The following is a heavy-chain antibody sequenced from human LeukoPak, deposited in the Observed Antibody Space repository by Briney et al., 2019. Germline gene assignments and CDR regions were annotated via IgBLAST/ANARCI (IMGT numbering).Heavy chain of an antibody. J-gene: IGHJ4*02. CDR1: GYTLTELS. V-gene: IGHV1-24*01. CDR3: ATAPPAGGYFDY. D-gene: IGHD3-10*01. Sequence: GASVKVSCKVSGYTLTELSMHWVRQAPGKGLERMGGFDPEDGETIYAQKFQGRVTMTEDTSTDTAYMELSSLRSEDTAVYYCATAPPAGGYFDYWGQGTLVTVSS. CDR2: FDPEDGET.